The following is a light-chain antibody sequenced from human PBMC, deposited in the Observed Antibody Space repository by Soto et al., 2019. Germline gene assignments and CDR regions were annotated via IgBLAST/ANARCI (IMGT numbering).Light chain of an antibody. J-gene: IGKJ1*01. CDR1: QTIGSTY. CDR3: QQYGSSPWP. V-gene: IGKV3-20*01. Sequence: EIVLTQSPGTLSLSPGETATLSCRASQTIGSTYLAWYQQKPGQAPRLLIFGSSNRATGIPDRFSGSGSGTDFTLTISRLEPEDFAVYYCQQYGSSPWPFGQGTKVEIK. CDR2: GSS.